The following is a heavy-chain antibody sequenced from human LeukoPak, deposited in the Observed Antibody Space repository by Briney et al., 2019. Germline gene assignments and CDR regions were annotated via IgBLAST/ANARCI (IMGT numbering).Heavy chain of an antibody. CDR2: ISDYNGNT. D-gene: IGHD3-22*01. CDR1: GYTFTSYG. Sequence: ASVKVSCKASGYTFTSYGISWVRQAPGQGLEWMGWISDYNGNTNYAQKLQGRVTMTTDTSTSTAYMELRSLRSDDTAVYYCARDFGIYYDSSGYFDYWGQGTLVTVSS. J-gene: IGHJ4*02. V-gene: IGHV1-18*01. CDR3: ARDFGIYYDSSGYFDY.